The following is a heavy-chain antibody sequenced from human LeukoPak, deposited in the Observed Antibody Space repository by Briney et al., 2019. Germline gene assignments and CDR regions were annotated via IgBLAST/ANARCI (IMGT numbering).Heavy chain of an antibody. CDR2: MYYSGST. CDR1: GGSITSSSYY. J-gene: IGHJ6*02. CDR3: TRQTAVAGTPGYYYYAMDV. Sequence: PSETLSLTCTVSGGSITSSSYYWGWIRQPPGTGLEWLGSMYYSGSTYDNPSLKGRVTMSVDTSKNQFSLNLSSVTAADTALYYCTRQTAVAGTPGYYYYAMDVWGQGTTVTVSS. V-gene: IGHV4-39*01. D-gene: IGHD6-19*01.